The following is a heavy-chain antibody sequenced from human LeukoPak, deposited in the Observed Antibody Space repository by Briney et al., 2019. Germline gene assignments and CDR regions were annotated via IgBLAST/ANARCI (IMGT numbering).Heavy chain of an antibody. CDR3: ARDIVGATIVDY. J-gene: IGHJ4*02. V-gene: IGHV3-7*01. D-gene: IGHD1-26*01. CDR1: GFTFSSYC. Sequence: PGGSLRLSCAASGFTFSSYCMSWVRQAPGMGLEGVASINKDGSEKYYVDSVKGRFTISRDNAKNSLYLQMNSLRTEDTAVYYCARDIVGATIVDYWGQGTLVTVSS. CDR2: INKDGSEK.